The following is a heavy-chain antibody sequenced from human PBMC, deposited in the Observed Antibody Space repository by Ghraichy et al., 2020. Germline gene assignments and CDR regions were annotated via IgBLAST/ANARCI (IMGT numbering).Heavy chain of an antibody. V-gene: IGHV4-39*01. D-gene: IGHD2-21*01. CDR3: AKASKGAYTGSDY. CDR2: IHYSGST. CDR1: GGSISSSSYY. Sequence: SETLSLTCTVSGGSISSSSYYWGWIRQPPGKGLEWIGSIHYSGSTYYNPSLMSRVTISIDTSRNQFSLELRSVTAADTAVYYCAKASKGAYTGSDYWGQGTRVTVTS. J-gene: IGHJ4*02.